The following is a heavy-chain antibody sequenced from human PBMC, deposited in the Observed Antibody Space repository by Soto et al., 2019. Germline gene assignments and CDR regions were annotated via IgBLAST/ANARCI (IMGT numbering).Heavy chain of an antibody. CDR3: ARSPPLYSSSSGSLDP. CDR2: IYYSGST. V-gene: IGHV4-59*01. Sequence: TLSLTCTVAGGSISSYYWSWIRQPPGKGLEWIGYIYYSGSTNYNPSLKSRVTISVDTSKNQFSLKLSSVTAADTAVYYCARSPPLYSSSSGSLDPWGQGTLVTVSS. J-gene: IGHJ5*02. D-gene: IGHD6-6*01. CDR1: GGSISSYY.